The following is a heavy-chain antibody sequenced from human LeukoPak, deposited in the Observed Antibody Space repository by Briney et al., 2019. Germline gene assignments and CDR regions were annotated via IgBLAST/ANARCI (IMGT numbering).Heavy chain of an antibody. CDR3: ARDPGSTWTPFWYFDY. CDR1: GYTFTSYD. D-gene: IGHD6-13*01. J-gene: IGHJ4*02. Sequence: EASVKVSCKASGYTFTSYDINWVRQATGQGLEWMGWMNPNSGIAGYAQKFQGRVTMTRNSSTSTAYMELSSLRSEDTAVYYCARDPGSTWTPFWYFDYWGQGTLVTVSS. V-gene: IGHV1-8*01. CDR2: MNPNSGIA.